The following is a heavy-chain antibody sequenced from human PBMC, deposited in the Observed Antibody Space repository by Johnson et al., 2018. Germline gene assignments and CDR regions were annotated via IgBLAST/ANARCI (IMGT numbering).Heavy chain of an antibody. V-gene: IGHV3-9*01. Sequence: EVQLVESGGGLVQPGRSLRLSCAASGFTFDDYAMHWVRQAPGKGLEGVSGISWNSGSIGYADSVKGRFTITRANAKNSLYLQMNSLSAEDPALYYRAKDMGIVVVPEYADALDIWGQGTMVTVSS. CDR2: ISWNSGSI. J-gene: IGHJ3*02. CDR3: AKDMGIVVVPEYADALDI. D-gene: IGHD3-22*01. CDR1: GFTFDDYA.